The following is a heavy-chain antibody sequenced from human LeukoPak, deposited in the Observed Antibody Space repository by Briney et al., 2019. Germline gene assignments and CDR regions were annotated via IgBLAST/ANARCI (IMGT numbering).Heavy chain of an antibody. CDR2: ISAYNGNT. J-gene: IGHJ6*02. Sequence: GASVKASCKASGGTFSSYAISWVRQAPGQGLEWMGWISAYNGNTNYAQKLQGRVTMTTDTSTSTAYMELRSLRSDDTAVYYCARVGFTIFGVVTPGNYYYGMDVWGQGTTVTVSS. D-gene: IGHD3-3*01. V-gene: IGHV1-18*01. CDR3: ARVGFTIFGVVTPGNYYYGMDV. CDR1: GGTFSSYA.